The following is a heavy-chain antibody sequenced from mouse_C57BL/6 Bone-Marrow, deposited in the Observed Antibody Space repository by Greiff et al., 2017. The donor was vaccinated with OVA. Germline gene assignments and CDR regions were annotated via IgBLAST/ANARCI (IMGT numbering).Heavy chain of an antibody. CDR3: ARDLWYFDV. Sequence: EVPLVESEGGLVQPGSFMKPFCTAFGFTFRDLYMAWVRQVSEKGLEWVANINYDGNSTYHLDTLKCRFIISRDNAKIILYLQMSSLKSEDTATYYCARDLWYFDVWGTGTTVTVSS. J-gene: IGHJ1*03. V-gene: IGHV5-16*01. CDR1: GFTFRDLY. CDR2: INYDGNST.